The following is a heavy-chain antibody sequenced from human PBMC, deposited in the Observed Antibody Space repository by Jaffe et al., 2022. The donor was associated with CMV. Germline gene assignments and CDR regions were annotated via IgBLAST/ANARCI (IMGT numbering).Heavy chain of an antibody. V-gene: IGHV3-9*01. CDR2: ISWNSVSM. Sequence: EVQLVESGGGSVQPGRSLRLSCAASGFTFDDYAMHWVRQAPGKGLEWVSGISWNSVSMVYADSVKGRFTISRDNAKNSLYLQMNSLGADDTALYYCTKGSGSGIKKGIDYWGQGTLVTVSS. J-gene: IGHJ4*02. D-gene: IGHD3-10*01. CDR1: GFTFDDYA. CDR3: TKGSGSGIKKGIDY.